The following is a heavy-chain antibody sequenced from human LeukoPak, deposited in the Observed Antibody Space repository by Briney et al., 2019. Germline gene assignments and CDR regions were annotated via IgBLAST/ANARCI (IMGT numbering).Heavy chain of an antibody. V-gene: IGHV3-21*01. D-gene: IGHD4-17*01. J-gene: IGHJ4*02. Sequence: KPGGSLRLSCAASGFTFNAYSMNWVRQAPGKGLEWVPSIGSSGSYIYYADSVKGRFTISRDNAKNSLYLQMNSLRAEDTAVYYCARDIGDAAFHWGQGTLVTVSS. CDR1: GFTFNAYS. CDR3: ARDIGDAAFH. CDR2: IGSSGSYI.